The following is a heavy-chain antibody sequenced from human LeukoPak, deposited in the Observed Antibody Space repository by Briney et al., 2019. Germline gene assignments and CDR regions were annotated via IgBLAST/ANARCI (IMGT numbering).Heavy chain of an antibody. J-gene: IGHJ4*02. CDR1: GGSISSYY. V-gene: IGHV3-23*01. Sequence: PSETLSLTCTVSGGSISSYYWSWVRQAPGKGLEWVSAISGSGGSTYYADSVKGRFTISRDNSKNTLYLQMNSLRAEDTAVYYCAKGQGPDYWGQGTLVTVSS. CDR3: AKGQGPDY. CDR2: ISGSGGST.